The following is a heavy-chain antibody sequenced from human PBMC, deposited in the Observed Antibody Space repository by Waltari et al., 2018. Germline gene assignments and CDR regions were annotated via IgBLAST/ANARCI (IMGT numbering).Heavy chain of an antibody. J-gene: IGHJ6*02. D-gene: IGHD4-17*01. CDR2: ISAYNGNT. CDR1: GYTFTSYG. CDR3: AREVGYGDYYYYYGMDV. Sequence: VQLVQSGAEVKKPGASVKVSCKASGYTFTSYGISWVRQAPGQGLEWMGWISAYNGNTNYAQKLQGRVTMTTDTSTSTAYMELRSLRSDDTAVYYCAREVGYGDYYYYYGMDVWGQGTTVTVSS. V-gene: IGHV1-18*01.